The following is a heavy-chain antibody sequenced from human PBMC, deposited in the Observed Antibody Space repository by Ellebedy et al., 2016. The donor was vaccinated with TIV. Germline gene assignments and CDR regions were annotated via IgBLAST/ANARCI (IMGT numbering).Heavy chain of an antibody. V-gene: IGHV4-59*01. CDR2: IYYTGST. CDR3: ARVRAAAGMAHFDN. CDR1: GGSIRSYY. Sequence: MPSETLSLTCTVSGGSIRSYYWSWIRQSPGKGLNWIGYIYYTGSTNYNPSPMSRVTIPVDTSKNQFSLKQRSVTAADTAVYYCARVRAAAGMAHFDNWGQGTLVTVSS. J-gene: IGHJ4*02. D-gene: IGHD6-13*01.